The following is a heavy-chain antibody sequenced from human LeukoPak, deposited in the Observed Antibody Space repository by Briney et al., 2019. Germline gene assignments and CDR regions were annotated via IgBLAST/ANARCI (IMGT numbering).Heavy chain of an antibody. CDR1: GFSFADYD. J-gene: IGHJ4*02. CDR3: AKVGTGDLFRALDY. CDR2: INGNGRST. V-gene: IGHV3-20*04. Sequence: GGSLRLSCAASGFSFADYDMSWVRQAPGKGLEWISGINGNGRSTGYADSVKGRFTISRDNAKNSLYLQMNSLRAEDTAVYFCAKVGTGDLFRALDYWGQGTLVTVSS. D-gene: IGHD1-14*01.